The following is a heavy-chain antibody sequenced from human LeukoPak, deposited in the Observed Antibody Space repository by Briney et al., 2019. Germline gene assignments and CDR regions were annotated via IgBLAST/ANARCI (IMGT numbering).Heavy chain of an antibody. V-gene: IGHV4-4*07. Sequence: SETLSLTCTVSGGSISSYYWSWIRQPAGKGLEWIGRIYTSRSTNYNPSLKSRVTMSVDTFKNQFSLKLSSVTAADTAVYYCAREPREITIFGVVSVPYFDYWGQGTLVTVSS. J-gene: IGHJ4*02. CDR3: AREPREITIFGVVSVPYFDY. CDR1: GGSISSYY. D-gene: IGHD3-3*01. CDR2: IYTSRST.